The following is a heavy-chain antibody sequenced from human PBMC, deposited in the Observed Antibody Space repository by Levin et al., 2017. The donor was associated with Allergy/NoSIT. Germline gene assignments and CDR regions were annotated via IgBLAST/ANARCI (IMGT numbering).Heavy chain of an antibody. D-gene: IGHD3-22*01. Sequence: GESLKISCAASGFTFSDYYMDWVRQAPGKGLEWVARIRNKANSYTIEYAASVKGRFTISRDDSKNSVYLQMNSLKTEDTAVYYCTRGDPGDDRSGCWGQGTLVTVSS. J-gene: IGHJ4*02. CDR1: GFTFSDYY. CDR2: IRNKANSYTI. V-gene: IGHV3-72*01. CDR3: TRGDPGDDRSGC.